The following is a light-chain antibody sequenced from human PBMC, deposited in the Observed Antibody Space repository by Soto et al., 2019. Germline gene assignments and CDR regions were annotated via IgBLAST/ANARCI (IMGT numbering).Light chain of an antibody. CDR2: DAS. Sequence: ETFLTQSPAILSLSPGERATLSCRASQSISIHLAWFQQKPGQAPRLLIYDASKRATGIPARFSGDVSGTDFTLTISSLKPEDSAIYYCMQRNNWPRTFGQGTKVEVK. J-gene: IGKJ1*01. V-gene: IGKV3-11*01. CDR1: QSISIH. CDR3: MQRNNWPRT.